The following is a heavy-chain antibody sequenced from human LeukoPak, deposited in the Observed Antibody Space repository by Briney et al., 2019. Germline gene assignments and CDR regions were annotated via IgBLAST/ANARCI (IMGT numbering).Heavy chain of an antibody. V-gene: IGHV3-33*01. CDR1: GFTFSSYG. CDR2: IWYDGSNK. CDR3: ARDREAKQWLVRVPTDPFDY. J-gene: IGHJ4*02. Sequence: GRSLRLSCAASGFTFSSYGMHWVRQAPGKGLEWVAVIWYDGSNKYYADSVKGRLTIYRDNSKNTLYLQMNSLRATNTAVYYCARDREAKQWLVRVPTDPFDYWGQGTLVTVSS. D-gene: IGHD6-19*01.